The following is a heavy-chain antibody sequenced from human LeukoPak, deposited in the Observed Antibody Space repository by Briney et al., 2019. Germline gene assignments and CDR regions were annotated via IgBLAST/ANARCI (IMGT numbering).Heavy chain of an antibody. CDR2: IYYSGST. CDR1: GGSISSRRYF. D-gene: IGHD2-15*01. J-gene: IGHJ3*02. V-gene: IGHV4-39*01. Sequence: SETLSITCTVSGGSISSRRYFWGWIRQPPGKGLEWIGSIYYSGSTHYNSSLKSRVTVSVDTSKNQFSLKLSSVTAADTAVYYCVRHRPRFCSGGSCYGLNAFDIWGQGTMVTVSS. CDR3: VRHRPRFCSGGSCYGLNAFDI.